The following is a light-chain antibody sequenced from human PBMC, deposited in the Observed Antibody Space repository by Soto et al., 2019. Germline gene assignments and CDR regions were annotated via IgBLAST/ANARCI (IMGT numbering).Light chain of an antibody. CDR3: LLSYSGPYV. J-gene: IGLJ1*01. V-gene: IGLV7-46*01. CDR1: TGAVTSGHY. Sequence: QAVVTQEPSLTVSPGGTVTLTCDSSTGAVTSGHYPYWFQQKPGQAPRTLIYDTSNKHSWTPARFSGSLLGGKAALTLSGAQPEDEAEHYCLLSYSGPYVFGTGTQLTVL. CDR2: DTS.